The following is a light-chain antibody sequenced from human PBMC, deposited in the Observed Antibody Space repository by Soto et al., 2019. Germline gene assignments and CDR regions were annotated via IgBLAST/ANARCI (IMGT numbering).Light chain of an antibody. Sequence: EIVLTQSQGTLSLSPGERATLSCRATQSVNSNYLAWYQQKPGQAPRLLIYGASSRATGIPDRFSGRGSGTDFPLTISRLGPEDVAVYYCQQYGSSPRTLGQGPKVEIK. CDR3: QQYGSSPRT. CDR1: QSVNSNY. V-gene: IGKV3-20*01. J-gene: IGKJ1*01. CDR2: GAS.